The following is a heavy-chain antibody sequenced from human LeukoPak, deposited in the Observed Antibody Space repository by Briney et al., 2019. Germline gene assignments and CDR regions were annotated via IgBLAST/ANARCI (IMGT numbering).Heavy chain of an antibody. V-gene: IGHV3-33*01. CDR3: ARGEYDILTGYIDH. D-gene: IGHD3-9*01. J-gene: IGHJ4*01. Sequence: PGGSLRLSCAASGFTFNSYGMHWVRQAPGKGLEWVAVIWYEGSNKHYADSVRGRFTISRDNSKNILYLQMNSLRVEDTAVYFCARGEYDILTGYIDHWGHGTLVTVSS. CDR1: GFTFNSYG. CDR2: IWYEGSNK.